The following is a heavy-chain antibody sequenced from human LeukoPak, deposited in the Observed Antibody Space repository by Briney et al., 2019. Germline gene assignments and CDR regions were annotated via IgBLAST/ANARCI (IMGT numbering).Heavy chain of an antibody. CDR2: VNPSGGST. CDR1: GYTFTSYY. CDR3: ARGGNGTDLPDY. J-gene: IGHJ4*02. V-gene: IGHV1-46*01. Sequence: ASVNVSCKASGYTFTSYYMHWVRQAPGQGLEWMGIVNPSGGSTSYAQKFQGRVTMTRDTSTSTVYMELSSLRSEDTAVYYCARGGNGTDLPDYWGQGTLVTVSS. D-gene: IGHD1-1*01.